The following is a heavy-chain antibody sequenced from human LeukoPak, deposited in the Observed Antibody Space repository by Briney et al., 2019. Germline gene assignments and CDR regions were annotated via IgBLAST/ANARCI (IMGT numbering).Heavy chain of an antibody. CDR1: GGSISSYY. D-gene: IGHD5-12*01. V-gene: IGHV4-59*08. J-gene: IGHJ6*02. Sequence: SETLSLTCTVSGGSISSYYWSWIRQPPGKGLEWIGYIYYSGSTNYNPSLKSRVTISVDTSSNQFSLKLSSVTAADTAVYYCARYSVDKYYYYYGMDVWGQGTTVTVSS. CDR2: IYYSGST. CDR3: ARYSVDKYYYYYGMDV.